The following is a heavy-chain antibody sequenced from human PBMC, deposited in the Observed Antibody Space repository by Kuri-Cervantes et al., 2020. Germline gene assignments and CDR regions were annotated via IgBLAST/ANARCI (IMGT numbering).Heavy chain of an antibody. Sequence: GGSLRLSCAASGFTFSSYWMHWVRQAPGKGLVWVSHINSDGSSTSYADSVKGRFTISRDNSKNTLYMQMNSLRAEGTAVYYCAKQVYYGPGSYSHYYGMDVWGQGTTVTVSS. D-gene: IGHD3-10*01. J-gene: IGHJ6*02. V-gene: IGHV3-74*01. CDR1: GFTFSSYW. CDR2: INSDGSST. CDR3: AKQVYYGPGSYSHYYGMDV.